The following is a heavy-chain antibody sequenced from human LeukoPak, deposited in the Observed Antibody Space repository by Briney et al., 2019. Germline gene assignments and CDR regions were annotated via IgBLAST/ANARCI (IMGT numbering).Heavy chain of an antibody. D-gene: IGHD3-3*01. CDR3: ASRSSIWSGYQDTLYYFDS. CDR2: IYYSGST. Sequence: PSETLSLTCTVSGGGISTYYWNWIRHPPGKGLEWIGHIYYSGSTNYNPSLKSRVTISLDMSNNQFSLKLSSVTAADTAVYYCASRSSIWSGYQDTLYYFDSWGQGTLVTVSS. CDR1: GGGISTYY. J-gene: IGHJ4*02. V-gene: IGHV4-59*01.